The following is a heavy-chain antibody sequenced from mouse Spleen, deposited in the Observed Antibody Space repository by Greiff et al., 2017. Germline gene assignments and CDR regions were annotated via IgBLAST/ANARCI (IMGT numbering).Heavy chain of an antibody. V-gene: IGHV1-55*01. CDR3: ARLPGTEWYFDV. J-gene: IGHJ1*01. D-gene: IGHD4-1*01. CDR1: GYTFTSYW. CDR2: IYPGSGST. Sequence: QVQLKQPGAELVKPGASVKMSCKASGYTFTSYWITWVKQRPGQGLEWIGDIYPGSGSTNYNEKFKSKATLTVDTSSSTAYMQLSSLTSEDSAVYYCARLPGTEWYFDVWGAGTTVTVSS.